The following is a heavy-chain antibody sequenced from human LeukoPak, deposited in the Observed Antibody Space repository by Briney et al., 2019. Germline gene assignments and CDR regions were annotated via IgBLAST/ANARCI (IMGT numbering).Heavy chain of an antibody. CDR2: IWYDGSDK. D-gene: IGHD6-19*01. CDR3: ARVGSGCFDY. V-gene: IGHV3-33*01. Sequence: GGSLRLSCAVSGYTFSSHGMHWVRQAPGKGLEWVAAIWYDGSDKYYADSVKGRFTISRDNSKNMLYLQMDSLRAEDTALYYCARVGSGCFDYWGQGTLVTVSS. CDR1: GYTFSSHG. J-gene: IGHJ4*02.